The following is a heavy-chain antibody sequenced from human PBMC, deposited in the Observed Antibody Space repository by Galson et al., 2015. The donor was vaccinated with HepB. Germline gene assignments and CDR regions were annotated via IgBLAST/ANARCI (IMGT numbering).Heavy chain of an antibody. J-gene: IGHJ4*02. Sequence: SVKVSCKASGYTFTSYGISWVRQAPGQGLEWMGWISAYNGNTNYAQKLQGRVTMTTDTSTSTAYMELRSLRSDDTAVYYCARDQYDFWSGNPSDYWGQGTLVTVSS. CDR2: ISAYNGNT. CDR1: GYTFTSYG. V-gene: IGHV1-18*04. CDR3: ARDQYDFWSGNPSDY. D-gene: IGHD3-3*01.